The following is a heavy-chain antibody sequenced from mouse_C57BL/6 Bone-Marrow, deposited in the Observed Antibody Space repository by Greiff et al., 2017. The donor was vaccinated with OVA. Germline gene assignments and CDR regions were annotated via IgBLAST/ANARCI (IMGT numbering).Heavy chain of an antibody. CDR1: GYTFTSYW. J-gene: IGHJ3*01. Sequence: VQLQQPGAELVKPGASVKVSCKASGYTFTSYWMHWVKQRPGQGLEWIGRIHPSDSDTNYNQKFKGKGKLTVDKSSSTAYMQLRSLTSDASAVYYCAIVLSSVSSPLFAYWGQGTLVTVSA. D-gene: IGHD1-1*01. CDR2: IHPSDSDT. V-gene: IGHV1-74*01. CDR3: AIVLSSVSSPLFAY.